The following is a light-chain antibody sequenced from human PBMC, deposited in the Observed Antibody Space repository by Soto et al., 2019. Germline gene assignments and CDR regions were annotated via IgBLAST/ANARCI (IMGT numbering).Light chain of an antibody. Sequence: QAVVTQSPSASASLGASVKLICTLSSGHSSYAIAWHQQQPEKGPRYLMKLNSDGSHSKGDGIPDRFSGSSSGAERYLTISSLQSEDEADYYRQTWGTGRGVFGGGTKLTVL. CDR2: LNSDGSH. CDR1: SGHSSYA. CDR3: QTWGTGRGV. V-gene: IGLV4-69*01. J-gene: IGLJ3*02.